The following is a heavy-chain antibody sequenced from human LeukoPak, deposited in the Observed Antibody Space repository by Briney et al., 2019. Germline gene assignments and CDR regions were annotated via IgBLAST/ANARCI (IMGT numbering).Heavy chain of an antibody. J-gene: IGHJ6*02. CDR1: GYTFTSYG. CDR2: ISAYNGNT. CDR3: ARVLRESLLNYYGMDV. D-gene: IGHD3-9*01. Sequence: ASVTVSCKASGYTFTSYGISWVRQAPGQGPEWMGRISAYNGNTNYAQKLQGRVTMTTDTSTSTAYMELRSLRSDDTAVYYCARVLRESLLNYYGMDVWGQGTTVTVSS. V-gene: IGHV1-18*01.